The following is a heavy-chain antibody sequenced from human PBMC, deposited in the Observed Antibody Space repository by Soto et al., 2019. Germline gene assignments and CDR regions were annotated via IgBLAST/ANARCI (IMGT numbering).Heavy chain of an antibody. Sequence: PGGSLKLSCAASGFTFSSYAMHWVRQAPGKGLEWVAVISYDGSNKYYADSVKGRFTISRDNSKNTLYLQMNSLRAEDTAVYYCARSNLGTYYGMDVWGQGTTVTVSS. CDR2: ISYDGSNK. J-gene: IGHJ6*02. CDR3: ARSNLGTYYGMDV. V-gene: IGHV3-30-3*01. D-gene: IGHD3-16*01. CDR1: GFTFSSYA.